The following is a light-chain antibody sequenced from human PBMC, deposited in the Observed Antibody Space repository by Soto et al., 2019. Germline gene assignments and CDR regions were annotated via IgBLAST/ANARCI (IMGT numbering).Light chain of an antibody. CDR1: RSVISNF. CDR2: DSS. J-gene: IGKJ2*01. CDR3: QQTFHSPRT. Sequence: EIVLTQSPDTLSLSPGETASLSCWASRSVISNFLAWYQQRRGQPPRLLIYDSSKRATGIPARFTGSGSGTAFTLTIRRVGPGDSAVYYCQQTFHSPRTFGQGTSLEIK. V-gene: IGKV3-20*01.